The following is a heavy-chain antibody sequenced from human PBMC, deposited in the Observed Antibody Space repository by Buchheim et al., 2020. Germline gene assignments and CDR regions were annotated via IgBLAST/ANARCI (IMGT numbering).Heavy chain of an antibody. CDR2: IYSGGST. CDR3: ARWGTATNYYDSSGYYYDY. D-gene: IGHD3-22*01. CDR1: GFIVSNYY. Sequence: EVQLVESGGGLIQPGGSLRLSCAASGFIVSNYYMSWVRQAPGKGLEWVSIIYSGGSTYYADSVKGRFSISRDNSKNKLYLQMNSLRADDTAVYYCARWGTATNYYDSSGYYYDYWGQGT. V-gene: IGHV3-53*01. J-gene: IGHJ4*02.